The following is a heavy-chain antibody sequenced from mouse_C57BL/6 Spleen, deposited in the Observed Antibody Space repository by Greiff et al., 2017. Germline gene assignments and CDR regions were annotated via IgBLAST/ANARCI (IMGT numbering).Heavy chain of an antibody. CDR3: ARGGEPWYFDV. CDR2: INPNNGGT. V-gene: IGHV1-26*01. Sequence: VQLQQSGPELVKPGASVKISCKASGYTFTDYYMNWVKQSHGKSLEWIGDINPNNGGTSYNQKFKGKATLTVDKSSSTAYMELRSLTSEDSAVYYCARGGEPWYFDVWGTGTTVTVSS. CDR1: GYTFTDYY. J-gene: IGHJ1*03.